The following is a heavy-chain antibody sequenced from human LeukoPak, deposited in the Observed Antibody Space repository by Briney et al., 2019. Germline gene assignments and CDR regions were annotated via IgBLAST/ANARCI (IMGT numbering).Heavy chain of an antibody. D-gene: IGHD7-27*01. Sequence: PGGSLRLSCAASGFSSSSGTMNWVRQAPGKALEWVSSLSGSGRLIWYAASVKGRFTISRDNAANALFLQMDSLRVEDTAVYYCARDLQTGLAFDAWGQGTVVAVSS. J-gene: IGHJ3*01. CDR2: LSGSGRLI. V-gene: IGHV3-21*06. CDR3: ARDLQTGLAFDA. CDR1: GFSSSSGT.